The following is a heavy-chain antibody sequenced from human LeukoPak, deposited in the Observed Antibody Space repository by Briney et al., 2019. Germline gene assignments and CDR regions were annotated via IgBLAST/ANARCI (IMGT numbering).Heavy chain of an antibody. CDR2: IYSGGST. J-gene: IGHJ4*02. CDR3: AKGSAMAYYFDY. Sequence: GGSLRLSCAASGFTVSSNYMSWVRQAPGKGLEWVSVIYSGGSTYYADSVKGRFTISGDNSKNTLYLQMNSLRAEDTAVYYCAKGSAMAYYFDYWGQGTLVTVSS. V-gene: IGHV3-53*01. CDR1: GFTVSSNY. D-gene: IGHD5-18*01.